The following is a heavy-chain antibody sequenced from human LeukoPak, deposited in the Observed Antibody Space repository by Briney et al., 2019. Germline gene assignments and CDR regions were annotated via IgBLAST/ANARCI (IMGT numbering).Heavy chain of an antibody. CDR2: ISSSSSYI. Sequence: GGSLRLSCAASGFTFSNAWMSWVRQAPGKGLEWVSSISSSSSYIYYADSVKGRFTISRDNAKNSLYLQMNSLRAEDTAVYYCASLLWFGELSSLGYYGMDVWGQGTTVTVSS. V-gene: IGHV3-21*01. CDR1: GFTFSNAW. CDR3: ASLLWFGELSSLGYYGMDV. J-gene: IGHJ6*02. D-gene: IGHD3-10*01.